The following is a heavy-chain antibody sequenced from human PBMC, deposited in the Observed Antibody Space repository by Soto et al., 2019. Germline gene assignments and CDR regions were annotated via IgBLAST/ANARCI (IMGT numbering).Heavy chain of an antibody. V-gene: IGHV4-59*13. CDR2: IFYSGST. CDR1: GGSIGTYY. J-gene: IGHJ4*02. CDR3: ARDGYCTNGVCYGGGGPFHY. Sequence: QVQLQESGPGLVKPSETLSLTCTVSGGSIGTYYWNWIRQSPGKGLAWIGYIFYSGSTNYNPSLKCRLTLSVDTSKNQVSLKLRSVTAADTAVYYCARDGYCTNGVCYGGGGPFHYWGQGTLVTVSS. D-gene: IGHD2-8*01.